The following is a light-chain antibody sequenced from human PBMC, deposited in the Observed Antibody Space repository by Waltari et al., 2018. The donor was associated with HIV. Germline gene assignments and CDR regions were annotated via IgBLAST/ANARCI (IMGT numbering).Light chain of an antibody. CDR2: RNN. CDR1: SSNIGSKY. V-gene: IGLV1-47*01. CDR3: AAWDDSLSGFWV. J-gene: IGLJ3*02. Sequence: QSVLTQPPSASGPPGPRVTISCSGSSSNIGSKYVYWYQQLPGTAPKLLIYRNNQRPSGVPDRFSGSKSGTSASLAISGLRSEDEADYYCAAWDDSLSGFWVFGGGTKLTVL.